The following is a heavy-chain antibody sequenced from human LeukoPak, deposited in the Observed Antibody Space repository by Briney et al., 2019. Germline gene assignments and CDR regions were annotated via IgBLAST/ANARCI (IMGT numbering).Heavy chain of an antibody. CDR1: GDSVSSNSAA. J-gene: IGHJ6*03. D-gene: IGHD2-2*01. CDR2: TYYRSKWYN. Sequence: SQTLSLTCAISGDSVSSNSAAWNWIRQSPSRGLEWLGRTYYRSKWYNDYAVSVKSRITINPDTSKNQFSLQLNSVTPEDTAVYHCARDLVVVPAASGYYYMDVWGNGTTVTVSS. V-gene: IGHV6-1*01. CDR3: ARDLVVVPAASGYYYMDV.